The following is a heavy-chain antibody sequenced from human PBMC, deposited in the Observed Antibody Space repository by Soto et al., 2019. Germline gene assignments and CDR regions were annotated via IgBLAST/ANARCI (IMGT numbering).Heavy chain of an antibody. CDR3: AREVADGATIMAYGMDV. CDR1: GGTFSSYA. CDR2: INPSGGST. V-gene: IGHV1-46*01. D-gene: IGHD5-12*01. J-gene: IGHJ6*02. Sequence: ASVKVSCKASGGTFSSYAISWVRQAPGQGLEWMGIINPSGGSTSYAQKFQGRVTMTRDTSTSTVYMELSSLRSEDTAMYYCAREVADGATIMAYGMDVWGQGTTVTVSS.